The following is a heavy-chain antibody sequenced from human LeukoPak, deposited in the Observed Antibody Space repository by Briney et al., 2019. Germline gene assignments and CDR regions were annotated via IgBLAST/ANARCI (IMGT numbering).Heavy chain of an antibody. J-gene: IGHJ6*02. Sequence: ASVKVSCKASGYTFTSYYMHWVRQAPGQGLEWMGIINPSGGSTSYAQKFQGRVTMTRDTSTSTVYMELSSLRSEDTAVYYCARDREYFGSGSVFFFYYAVDVWGQGTTVTVSS. D-gene: IGHD3-10*01. V-gene: IGHV1-46*01. CDR2: INPSGGST. CDR3: ARDREYFGSGSVFFFYYAVDV. CDR1: GYTFTSYY.